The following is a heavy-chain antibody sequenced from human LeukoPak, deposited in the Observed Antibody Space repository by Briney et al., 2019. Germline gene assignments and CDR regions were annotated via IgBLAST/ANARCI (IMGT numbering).Heavy chain of an antibody. CDR3: ARYYDSSGADY. J-gene: IGHJ4*02. Sequence: SVKVSCKASGGTFSSYAISWVRQAPGQGLEWMGRIFPIFGTANYAQKFQGRVTITTDESTSTAYMELSSLRPEDTAVYYCARYYDSSGADYWGQGTLVTVSS. CDR2: IFPIFGTA. V-gene: IGHV1-69*05. CDR1: GGTFSSYA. D-gene: IGHD3-22*01.